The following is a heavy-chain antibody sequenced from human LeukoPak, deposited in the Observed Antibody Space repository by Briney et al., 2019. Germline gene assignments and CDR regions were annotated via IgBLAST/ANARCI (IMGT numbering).Heavy chain of an antibody. CDR2: ISGSGGST. Sequence: GGSLRLSCAASGFTFSSYGMSWVRQAPGKGLEWVSAISGSGGSTYYADSVKGRFTISRDNSKNTLYLQMNSLRAEDTAVYYCAKGQYYYDSSGYYYGYWGQGTLVTVSS. D-gene: IGHD3-22*01. J-gene: IGHJ4*02. CDR1: GFTFSSYG. CDR3: AKGQYYYDSSGYYYGY. V-gene: IGHV3-23*01.